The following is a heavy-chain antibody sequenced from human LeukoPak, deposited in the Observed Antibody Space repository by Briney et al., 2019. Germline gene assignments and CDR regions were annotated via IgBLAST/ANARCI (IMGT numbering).Heavy chain of an antibody. V-gene: IGHV2-5*05. CDR2: IYWVDDK. CDR1: GFSLSTSGVG. Sequence: ESGPTRVNPTPTLTLTCTFSGFSLSTSGVGVGWIRQPPGKALEWPALIYWVDDKFYVPSLKSRITFTKDTSKNQVILTITNKDPIDTATYYCAHRRTRLIRANIMLDPWGQGTLLTVSS. CDR3: AHRRTRLIRANIMLDP. D-gene: IGHD1-1*01. J-gene: IGHJ5*02.